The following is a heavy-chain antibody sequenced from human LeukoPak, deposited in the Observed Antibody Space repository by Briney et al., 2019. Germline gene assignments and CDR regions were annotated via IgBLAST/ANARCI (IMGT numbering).Heavy chain of an antibody. V-gene: IGHV4-59*01. D-gene: IGHD2-15*01. CDR2: IYYSGST. Sequence: SETLSLTCTVSGGSISSYYWSWIRQPSGKGLEWIGYIYYSGSTNYNPSLKSRVTISVDTSKNQFSLKLSSVTAADTAVYYCARYSHCSGGSCPPYYYYYMDVWGKGTTVTVSS. CDR3: ARYSHCSGGSCPPYYYYYMDV. CDR1: GGSISSYY. J-gene: IGHJ6*03.